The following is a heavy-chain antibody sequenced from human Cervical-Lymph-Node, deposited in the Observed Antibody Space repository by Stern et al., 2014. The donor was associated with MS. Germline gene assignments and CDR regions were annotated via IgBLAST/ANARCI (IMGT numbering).Heavy chain of an antibody. D-gene: IGHD6-25*01. CDR1: GLTFGRHS. CDR3: ARPAAARYFDY. Sequence: QLVQSGGGVVQPGRSLRLSCATSGLTFGRHSMHWVRQAPGKGLEWVAIISYDGSSQHYADSVKGRFTISRSNSKHTLFLQMNSLRVEDTAIYYCARPAAARYFDYWGQGSQVTVSS. V-gene: IGHV3-30-3*01. J-gene: IGHJ4*02. CDR2: ISYDGSSQ.